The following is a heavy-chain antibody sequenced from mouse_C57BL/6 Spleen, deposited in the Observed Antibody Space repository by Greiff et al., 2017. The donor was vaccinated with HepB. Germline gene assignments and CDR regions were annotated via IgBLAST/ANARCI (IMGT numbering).Heavy chain of an antibody. V-gene: IGHV1-78*01. CDR2: IYPRDGST. J-gene: IGHJ1*03. D-gene: IGHD1-1*01. Sequence: VQLQQSDAELVKPGASVKISCKVSGYTFTDHTIHWMKQRPEQGLEWIGYIYPRDGSTKYNEKFKGKATLTADKSSSTAYMQLNSLTSEDAAVYFCARIPTYYYGSSYGYFDVWGTGTTVTVSS. CDR1: GYTFTDHT. CDR3: ARIPTYYYGSSYGYFDV.